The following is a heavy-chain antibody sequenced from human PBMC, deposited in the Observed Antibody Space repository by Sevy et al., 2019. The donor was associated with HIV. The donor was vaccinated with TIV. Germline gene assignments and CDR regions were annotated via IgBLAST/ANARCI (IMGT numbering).Heavy chain of an antibody. CDR1: GGSISSYY. J-gene: IGHJ3*02. V-gene: IGHV4-59*01. CDR3: ERPHAGPYAFDI. Sequence: SETLSLTCTVSGGSISSYYWSWIRQPPGKGLEWIGYIYNSGSTNYNPSLKSRVTISVDTSKNQLSLKLSSVTAADTAVYYCERPHAGPYAFDIWGQGTMVTVSS. CDR2: IYNSGST.